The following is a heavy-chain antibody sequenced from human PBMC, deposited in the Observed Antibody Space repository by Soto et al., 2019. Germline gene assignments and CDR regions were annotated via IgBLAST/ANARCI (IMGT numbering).Heavy chain of an antibody. Sequence: SETLSLTCTVSGGSINTAGYYWNWVRHSPGKGLEWIGYIFYSGTTYYNPSLESRLTMSLDKSKNHFSLRLSSVTAAATAYYYCARSFYDLSTATGGHWFDPWGHGTLVTVSS. CDR3: ARSFYDLSTATGGHWFDP. V-gene: IGHV4-31*03. CDR2: IFYSGTT. CDR1: GGSINTAGYY. D-gene: IGHD3-9*01. J-gene: IGHJ5*02.